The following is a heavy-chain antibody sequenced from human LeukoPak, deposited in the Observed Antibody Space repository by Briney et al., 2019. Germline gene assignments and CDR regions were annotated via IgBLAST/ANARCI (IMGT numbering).Heavy chain of an antibody. D-gene: IGHD3-3*01. CDR2: INPNSGVT. Sequence: ASVKVSCKASGYTFSGFYIHWVRQAPGQGLEWMGWINPNSGVTNYAQKLQGRVTITRDTSIDTAYMQLSRLRSDDMAVNYCAKDAGDFGVVTSYYYYMDVWGKGTTVTVSS. V-gene: IGHV1-2*02. J-gene: IGHJ6*03. CDR1: GYTFSGFY. CDR3: AKDAGDFGVVTSYYYYMDV.